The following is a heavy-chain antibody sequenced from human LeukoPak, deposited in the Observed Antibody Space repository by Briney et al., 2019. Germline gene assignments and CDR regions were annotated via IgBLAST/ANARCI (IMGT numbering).Heavy chain of an antibody. J-gene: IGHJ4*02. CDR1: GFTFSDYY. V-gene: IGHV3-11*01. Sequence: KAGGSLRLSCAASGFTFSDYYMSWIRQAPGKGLEWVSYISSSGSTIYYADSVKGRFTISRDNAKNSLYLQMNSLRAEDTAVYYCAKGYYYDSSGYLFFDYWGQGTLVTVSS. D-gene: IGHD3-22*01. CDR3: AKGYYYDSSGYLFFDY. CDR2: ISSSGSTI.